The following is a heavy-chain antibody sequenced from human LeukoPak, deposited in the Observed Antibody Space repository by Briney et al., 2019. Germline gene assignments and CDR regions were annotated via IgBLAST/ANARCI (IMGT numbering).Heavy chain of an antibody. CDR2: ISVSGNT. V-gene: IGHV3-23*01. J-gene: IGHJ4*02. CDR3: AKAPVTTCSGAYCYPFDY. CDR1: GFTLSSYA. D-gene: IGHD2-15*01. Sequence: GGSLRLSCAASGFTLSSYAMSWVRQGPGKGLEWVSAISVSGNTYHADSVKGRFTISRDSYKNALYLQMNSLRAEDAAVYYCAKAPVTTCSGAYCYPFDYWGQGTLVTVSS.